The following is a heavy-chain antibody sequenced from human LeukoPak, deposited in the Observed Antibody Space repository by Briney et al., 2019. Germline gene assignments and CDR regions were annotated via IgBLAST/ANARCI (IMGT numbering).Heavy chain of an antibody. CDR2: IWYDGSNK. J-gene: IGHJ4*02. V-gene: IGHV3-33*01. CDR3: ARPPYTYYYDSSGYTHFDY. CDR1: GSTFSSYG. Sequence: GGSLRLSCAASGSTFSSYGMHWVRQAPGKGLEWVAVIWYDGSNKYYADSVKGRFTISRDNSKNTLYLQMNSLRAEDTAVYYCARPPYTYYYDSSGYTHFDYWGQGTLVTVSS. D-gene: IGHD3-22*01.